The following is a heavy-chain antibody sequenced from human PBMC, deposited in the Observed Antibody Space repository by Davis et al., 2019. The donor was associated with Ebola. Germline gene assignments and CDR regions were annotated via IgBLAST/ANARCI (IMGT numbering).Heavy chain of an antibody. D-gene: IGHD3-10*01. Sequence: MPSETLSLTCTVSGGSISSSSYYWGWIRQPPGKGLEWIGSIYYSGSTYYNPSLKSRVTISVDTSKNQFSLKLSSVTAADTAVYYCARAPMVRGVIITEVWDYWGQGTLVTVSS. V-gene: IGHV4-39*01. CDR2: IYYSGST. J-gene: IGHJ4*02. CDR1: GGSISSSSYY. CDR3: ARAPMVRGVIITEVWDY.